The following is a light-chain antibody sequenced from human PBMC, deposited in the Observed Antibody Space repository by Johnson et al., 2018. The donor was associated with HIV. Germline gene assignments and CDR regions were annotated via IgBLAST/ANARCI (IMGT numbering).Light chain of an antibody. Sequence: QSVLTQPPSVSAAPGQKVTISCSGSSSNIGRNYVSWYQQLQGTAPKLLIFDNNKRPSGIPDRFSGSKSGTSATLGITGLQTGDEADYYCGTWDSSLSAYVIGTGTKVTVL. J-gene: IGLJ1*01. CDR2: DNN. CDR3: GTWDSSLSAYV. V-gene: IGLV1-51*01. CDR1: SSNIGRNY.